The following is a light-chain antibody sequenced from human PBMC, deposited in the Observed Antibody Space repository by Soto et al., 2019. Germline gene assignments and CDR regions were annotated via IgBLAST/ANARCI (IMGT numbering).Light chain of an antibody. CDR3: QQYYSSPQT. CDR2: WAS. CDR1: QSVLYSSNNKNY. V-gene: IGKV4-1*01. Sequence: DIVMTQSPDSLAVSLGERATINCKSSQSVLYSSNNKNYLAWYQQKPGHPPKLLIYWASTRESGVPDRLSGSGSGTDFTLTIGSLQAEDVAVYYCQQYYSSPQTFGQGTKVEIK. J-gene: IGKJ1*01.